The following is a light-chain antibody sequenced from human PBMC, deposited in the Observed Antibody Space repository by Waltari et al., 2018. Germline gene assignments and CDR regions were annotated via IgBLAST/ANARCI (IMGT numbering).Light chain of an antibody. Sequence: QSALTQPASVSGSPGQSITISCSGSYGNIGGYRYVSWYQQYPDQAPKLIMYEVNNRPSGVSSRFSGSKSGNTASLTISGLQPEDEADYYCSSYTGYETLVAFGGGTKVTVL. CDR1: YGNIGGYRY. V-gene: IGLV2-14*01. CDR3: SSYTGYETLVA. J-gene: IGLJ3*02. CDR2: EVN.